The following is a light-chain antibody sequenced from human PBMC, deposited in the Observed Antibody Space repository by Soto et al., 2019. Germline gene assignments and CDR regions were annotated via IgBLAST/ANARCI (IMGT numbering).Light chain of an antibody. Sequence: DIQMTQSPSSLSASVGDRVTITCRASQGISNYLAWYQQKPGKVPKLLIYAASTLQSGVQSRFSGSGSGTDFTVTISSLQPEDVATYYCQKYNSAPWTFGQGTKVEIK. J-gene: IGKJ1*01. CDR1: QGISNY. CDR2: AAS. V-gene: IGKV1-27*01. CDR3: QKYNSAPWT.